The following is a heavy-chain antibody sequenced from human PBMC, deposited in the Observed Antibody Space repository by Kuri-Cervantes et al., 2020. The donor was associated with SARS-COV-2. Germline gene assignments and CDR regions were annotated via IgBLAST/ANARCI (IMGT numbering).Heavy chain of an antibody. J-gene: IGHJ4*02. CDR3: ARAYRGGDCEFDY. CDR1: GFTFGSYV. CDR2: ISVSGGST. Sequence: GESLKISCAASGFTFGSYVMNWVRQAPGKGLEWVSTISVSGGSTYYADSVKGRFTISRDSSDNTLYLQMNSLRAEDTAVYYCARAYRGGDCEFDYWGQGTLVTVSS. V-gene: IGHV3-23*01. D-gene: IGHD2-21*02.